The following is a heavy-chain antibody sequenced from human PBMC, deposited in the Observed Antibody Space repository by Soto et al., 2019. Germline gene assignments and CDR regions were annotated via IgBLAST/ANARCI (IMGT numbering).Heavy chain of an antibody. CDR1: GFTFDDYA. Sequence: GGSLRLSCAASGFTFDDYAMDWVRQAPGKGLEWVSGISWNSGSIGYADSVKGRFTISRDNAKNSLYLQMNSLRAEDTALYYCAKDIGSTQGHDAFDIWGQGTMVTVSS. CDR3: AKDIGSTQGHDAFDI. D-gene: IGHD2-2*01. V-gene: IGHV3-9*01. CDR2: ISWNSGSI. J-gene: IGHJ3*02.